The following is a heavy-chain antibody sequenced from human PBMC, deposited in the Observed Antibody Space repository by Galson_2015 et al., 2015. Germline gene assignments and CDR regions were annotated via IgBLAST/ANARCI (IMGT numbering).Heavy chain of an antibody. V-gene: IGHV3-11*01. J-gene: IGHJ4*02. D-gene: IGHD3-9*01. Sequence: SLRLSCAASGFTFSDYYMSWIRQAPGKGLEWVSYISSSGSTIYYADSVKGRFTISRDNAKSSLYLQMNSLRAEDTAVYYCARRSNYDTPPGYWGQGTLVTVSS. CDR1: GFTFSDYY. CDR3: ARRSNYDTPPGY. CDR2: ISSSGSTI.